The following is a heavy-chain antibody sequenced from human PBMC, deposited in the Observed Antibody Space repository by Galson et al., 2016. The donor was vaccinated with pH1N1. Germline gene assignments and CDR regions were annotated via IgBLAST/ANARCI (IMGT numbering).Heavy chain of an antibody. CDR1: GYSFTTSW. Sequence: QSGAEVKKSGESLKISCKVSGYSFTTSWIGWVRQMPGKGLEWMGIIYPGDSDAIYSPSFEGQVTMSVDKSIITAYLQWTTLKASDTALYFCARHENYGSGSLDYWGQGTLVTVSS. J-gene: IGHJ4*02. V-gene: IGHV5-51*01. D-gene: IGHD3-10*01. CDR3: ARHENYGSGSLDY. CDR2: IYPGDSDA.